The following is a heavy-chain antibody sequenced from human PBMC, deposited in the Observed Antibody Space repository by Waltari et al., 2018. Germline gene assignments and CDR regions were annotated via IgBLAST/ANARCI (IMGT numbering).Heavy chain of an antibody. CDR3: ARGGVPDAYGDGSDYRNWFDP. J-gene: IGHJ5*02. D-gene: IGHD4-17*01. V-gene: IGHV4-34*01. CDR1: GGSFSGYH. CDR2: INHPGVT. Sequence: QVLLKEWGAGTLKPSETLSLTCAVYGGSFSGYHWTWIRQSPGKGLAWLGEINHPGVTNYKASLKGRITIVKDTSKNQFSLRLSSVTAADSAVYYCARGGVPDAYGDGSDYRNWFDPWGQGILVTVSS.